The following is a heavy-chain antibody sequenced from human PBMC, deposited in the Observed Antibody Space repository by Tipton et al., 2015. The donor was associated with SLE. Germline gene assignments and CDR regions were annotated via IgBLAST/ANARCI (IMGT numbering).Heavy chain of an antibody. CDR1: GFTFRNYG. Sequence: SLRLSCAASGFTFRNYGMHWVRQAPGKGLEWVAFIRYDGSTKYHIDSVKGRLSISRDNSKNTLFLQMNSLRPEDTAVYYCAKGGVAYYGMDVWGQGTTVSVS. CDR2: IRYDGSTK. D-gene: IGHD3-16*01. J-gene: IGHJ6*02. CDR3: AKGGVAYYGMDV. V-gene: IGHV3-30*02.